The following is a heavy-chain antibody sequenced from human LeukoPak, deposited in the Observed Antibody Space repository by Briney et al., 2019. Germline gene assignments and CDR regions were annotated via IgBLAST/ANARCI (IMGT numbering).Heavy chain of an antibody. Sequence: SETLSLTCTVSGGSLSSGSDYWSWIRQPAGKGLEWIGRIYTSGSTNYNTSLKSGVTISVDTSKNQFSLKLSSVTAADTAVYYCARDRRRAAAGTYYYMDVWGKGTTVTVSS. CDR3: ARDRRRAAAGTYYYMDV. V-gene: IGHV4-61*02. CDR2: IYTSGST. D-gene: IGHD6-13*01. CDR1: GGSLSSGSDY. J-gene: IGHJ6*03.